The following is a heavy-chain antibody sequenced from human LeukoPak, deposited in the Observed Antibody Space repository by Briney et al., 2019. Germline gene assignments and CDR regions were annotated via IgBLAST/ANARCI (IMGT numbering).Heavy chain of an antibody. J-gene: IGHJ6*02. CDR3: ARDVATIFGVVIIPSYYYGMDV. V-gene: IGHV1-18*01. Sequence: ASVKVSCKASGYTFTSYGISWVRQAPGQGLEWMGWISAYNGNTNYAQKLQGRVTMTRDTSTSTVYMELSSLRSEDTAVYYCARDVATIFGVVIIPSYYYGMDVWGQGTTVTVSS. D-gene: IGHD3-3*01. CDR1: GYTFTSYG. CDR2: ISAYNGNT.